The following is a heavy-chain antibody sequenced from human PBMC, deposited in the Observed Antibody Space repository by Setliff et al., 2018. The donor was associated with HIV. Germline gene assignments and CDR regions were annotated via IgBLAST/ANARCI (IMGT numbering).Heavy chain of an antibody. D-gene: IGHD3-22*01. CDR1: GFTFNNYA. CDR3: AKDRYYDSSGSPFDY. V-gene: IGHV3-23*01. CDR2: LGSRLTP. J-gene: IGHJ4*02. Sequence: PGGSLRLSCAASGFTFNNYAMSWVRHPPGKGLEWVSTLGSRLTPYYADSVKGRFTISRDNSKNTLYLQMNSLRAEDTAVYYCAKDRYYDSSGSPFDYWGQGTLVTVSS.